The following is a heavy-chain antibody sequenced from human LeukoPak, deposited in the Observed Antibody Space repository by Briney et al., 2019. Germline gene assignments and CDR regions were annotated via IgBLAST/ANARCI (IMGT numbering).Heavy chain of an antibody. CDR2: IYYSGST. CDR3: AREKIGTGTVLGKDYYYMDV. J-gene: IGHJ6*03. Sequence: SETLSLTCTVSGGSISSSSYYWGWIRQPPGKGLEWIGSIYYSGSTYYNPSLKSRVTISVDTSKNQFSLKLSSVTAADTAVYYCAREKIGTGTVLGKDYYYMDVWGKGTTVTVSS. V-gene: IGHV4-39*07. D-gene: IGHD3-16*01. CDR1: GGSISSSSYY.